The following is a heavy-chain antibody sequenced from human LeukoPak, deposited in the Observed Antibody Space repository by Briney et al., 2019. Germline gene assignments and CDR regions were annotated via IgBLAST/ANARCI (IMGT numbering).Heavy chain of an antibody. CDR3: TTGPTGVLSVLRYFDWLLF. D-gene: IGHD3-9*01. V-gene: IGHV3-15*01. Sequence: GGSLRLSCAASGFTFSNAWMSWVRQAPGKGLEWVGRIKSKTDGGTTDYAAPVKGRFTISRDDSKNTLYLQMNSLKTEDTAVYYCTTGPTGVLSVLRYFDWLLFWGRGTLVTVSS. CDR1: GFTFSNAW. J-gene: IGHJ4*02. CDR2: IKSKTDGGTT.